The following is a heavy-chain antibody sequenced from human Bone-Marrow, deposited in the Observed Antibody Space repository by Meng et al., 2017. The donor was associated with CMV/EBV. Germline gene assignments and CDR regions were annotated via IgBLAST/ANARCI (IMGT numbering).Heavy chain of an antibody. CDR3: ARDFPLSNLPAATLYYYGLDV. CDR1: GYTFTGYY. D-gene: IGHD2-2*01. Sequence: ASVKVSCKASGYTFTGYYINWVRQAPGQGLEWMGWINPNSGGTEYAQRFQGRVTMTRDTSISTAYMALSSLRTDDTTTYYCARDFPLSNLPAATLYYYGLDVWGQGTTVTVSS. CDR2: INPNSGGT. V-gene: IGHV1-2*02. J-gene: IGHJ6*02.